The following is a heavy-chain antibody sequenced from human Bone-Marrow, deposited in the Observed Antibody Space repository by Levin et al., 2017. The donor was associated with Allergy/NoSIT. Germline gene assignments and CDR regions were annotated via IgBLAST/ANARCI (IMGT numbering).Heavy chain of an antibody. V-gene: IGHV3-23*01. CDR2: ISGSGDKT. CDR3: ARPGGYYGDQRLPVNYGALDI. J-gene: IGHJ3*02. Sequence: GGSLRLSCVASGFSFSTYAMSWVRQAPGKGLEWVSGISGSGDKTEYADSVKGRFTISRDNSKNTVYLQMSSLRAEDAAIYYCARPGGYYGDQRLPVNYGALDIWGQGTVVTVFS. CDR1: GFSFSTYA. D-gene: IGHD4-17*01.